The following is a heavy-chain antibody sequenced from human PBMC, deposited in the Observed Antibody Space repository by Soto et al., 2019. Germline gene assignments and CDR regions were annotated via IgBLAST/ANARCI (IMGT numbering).Heavy chain of an antibody. D-gene: IGHD3-10*01. Sequence: ASVKVSCKAPGDTFNRYYLNWVRQAPGQGLEWMGVINPHGGSTKYAQKFQGRVTMTRDTSRSTVYMELRSLRSDDTAIYYCARSSGGNFGVIIEGSNWFDPWGQGTLVTVSS. CDR3: ARSSGGNFGVIIEGSNWFDP. CDR2: INPHGGST. V-gene: IGHV1-46*02. J-gene: IGHJ5*02. CDR1: GDTFNRYY.